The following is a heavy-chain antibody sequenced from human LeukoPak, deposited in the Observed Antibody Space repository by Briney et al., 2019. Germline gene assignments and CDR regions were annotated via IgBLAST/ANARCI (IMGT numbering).Heavy chain of an antibody. CDR3: ARVAESSSWYYYYYYMDV. Sequence: SETLSLTCTVSGGSISSYYWSWIRQPPGKGLEWIGYIYYSGSTNYNPSLKSRVTISVDTSKNQFSLKLGSVTAADTAVYYCARVAESSSWYYYYYYMDVWGKGTTVTVSS. CDR1: GGSISSYY. CDR2: IYYSGST. D-gene: IGHD6-13*01. V-gene: IGHV4-59*01. J-gene: IGHJ6*03.